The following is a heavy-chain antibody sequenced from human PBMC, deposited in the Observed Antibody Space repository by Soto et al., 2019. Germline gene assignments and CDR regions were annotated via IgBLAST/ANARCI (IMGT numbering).Heavy chain of an antibody. V-gene: IGHV4-39*01. CDR3: ARHEAAAVRPNWFDP. CDR1: GGSISSSSYY. Sequence: PSETLSLTCTVSGGSISSSSYYWGWIRQPPGKGLEWIGSIYYSGSTYYNPSLNSRVTISVDTSKNQFSLKLSSVTAADTAVYYCARHEAAAVRPNWFDPWGQGTLVT. CDR2: IYYSGST. J-gene: IGHJ5*02. D-gene: IGHD6-13*01.